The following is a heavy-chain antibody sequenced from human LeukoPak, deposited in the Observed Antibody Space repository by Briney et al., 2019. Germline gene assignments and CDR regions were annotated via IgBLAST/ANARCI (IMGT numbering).Heavy chain of an antibody. CDR2: IIPIFGTA. CDR3: ARVVAARLILGWFDP. D-gene: IGHD6-6*01. J-gene: IGHJ5*02. V-gene: IGHV1-69*01. CDR1: GGTFSSYA. Sequence: GSSVKVSSKASGGTFSSYAISWVRQAPGQGLEWMGGIIPIFGTANYSQKFQGRVTITADESTSTAYMELSSLRSEDTAVYYCARVVAARLILGWFDPWGQGTLVTVSS.